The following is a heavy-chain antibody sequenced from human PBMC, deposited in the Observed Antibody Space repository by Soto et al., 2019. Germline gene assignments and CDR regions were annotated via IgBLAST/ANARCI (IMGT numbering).Heavy chain of an antibody. CDR3: ARDPTVTTTYYYYGMDV. V-gene: IGHV3-30-3*01. CDR2: ISYDGSNK. D-gene: IGHD4-4*01. Sequence: LSCAASGFTFSSYAMHWVRQAPGKGLEWVAVISYDGSNKYYADSVKGRFTISRDNSKNTLYLQMNSLRAEDTAVYYCARDPTVTTTYYYYGMDVWGQGTTVTVSS. J-gene: IGHJ6*02. CDR1: GFTFSSYA.